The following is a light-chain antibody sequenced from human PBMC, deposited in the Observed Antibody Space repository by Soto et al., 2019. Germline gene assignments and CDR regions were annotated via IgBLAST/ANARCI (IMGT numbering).Light chain of an antibody. CDR2: RNN. CDR3: EAWDDSLSGGV. Sequence: QSVLTQPPSASGTPGQRVTISCSGSSSNIGSNYVYWYQQLPGTAPKLLIYRNNQRPSGVPDRFSGSKSGTSASLAISGLRSEEEADYYCEAWDDSLSGGVFGTGTKVTVL. J-gene: IGLJ1*01. CDR1: SSNIGSNY. V-gene: IGLV1-47*01.